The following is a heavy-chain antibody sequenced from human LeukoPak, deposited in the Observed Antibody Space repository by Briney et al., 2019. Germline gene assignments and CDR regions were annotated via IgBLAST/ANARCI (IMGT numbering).Heavy chain of an antibody. J-gene: IGHJ4*02. Sequence: PSETLSLTCAVYGGSFRGYYWSWIRHPPGKGLEWIGYISYSGSTNYNPSLKSRVTISVGTSKNQFSLKLSSVTAADTAVYYCARLEAYCGGDCYIFAYWGQGTLVTVSS. CDR2: ISYSGST. V-gene: IGHV4-59*01. CDR1: GGSFRGYY. D-gene: IGHD2-21*02. CDR3: ARLEAYCGGDCYIFAY.